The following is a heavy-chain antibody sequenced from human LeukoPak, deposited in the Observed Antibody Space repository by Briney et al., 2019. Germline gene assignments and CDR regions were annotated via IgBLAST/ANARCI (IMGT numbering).Heavy chain of an antibody. CDR1: GLTFSSYA. D-gene: IGHD2-21*02. CDR2: ISYDGSNK. J-gene: IGHJ3*02. V-gene: IGHV3-30*04. Sequence: PGGSLRLSCAASGLTFSSYAMHWVRQAPGKGLEWVAVISYDGSNKYYADSVKGRFTISRDNSKNTLYLQMNSLRAEDTAVYYCARVRDSDAFDIWGQGTMVTVSS. CDR3: ARVRDSDAFDI.